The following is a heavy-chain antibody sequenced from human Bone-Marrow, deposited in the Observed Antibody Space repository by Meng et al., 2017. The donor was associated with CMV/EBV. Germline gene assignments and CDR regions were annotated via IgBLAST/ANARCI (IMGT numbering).Heavy chain of an antibody. D-gene: IGHD3-3*01. V-gene: IGHV3-21*06. Sequence: GESLKISCSASGFNFKTYSMNWVRQAPGKGPEWVSSISISGTYIYYSDLVKGRFTVSRNNAHNSLFLQMNNLRAEDTATYYCTRGPLMRNFGNDDYWGQGTLVTVSS. CDR3: TRGPLMRNFGNDDY. CDR2: ISISGTYI. J-gene: IGHJ4*02. CDR1: GFNFKTYS.